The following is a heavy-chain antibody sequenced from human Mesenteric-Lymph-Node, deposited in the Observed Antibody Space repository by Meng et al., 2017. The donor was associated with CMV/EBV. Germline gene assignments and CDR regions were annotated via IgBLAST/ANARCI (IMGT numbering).Heavy chain of an antibody. CDR3: ARATDYDFWSGYSYGMDV. J-gene: IGHJ6*02. CDR2: ISNDGRAT. Sequence: GESLKISCVASGITFSNYWMHWVRQTPGKGLEWLSRISNDGRATSYADSVRGRFTTSRDNSKNTLYLQMDSLRVEDTAVYYCARATDYDFWSGYSYGMDVWGQGTTVTVSS. CDR1: GITFSNYW. V-gene: IGHV3-74*01. D-gene: IGHD3-3*01.